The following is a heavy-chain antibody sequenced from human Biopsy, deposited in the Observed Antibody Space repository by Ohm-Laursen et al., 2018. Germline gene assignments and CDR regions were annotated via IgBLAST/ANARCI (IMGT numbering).Heavy chain of an antibody. D-gene: IGHD5-18*01. J-gene: IGHJ6*02. Sequence: GSLRLSCTASGFTFSTYAMNWVRQAPGQGLEWISYISSTSFATYYADSVKGRFTISRDNSRDTLYLHMGSLRTEDTAVYYCAKDRYNYAPIGGFSMDVWGQGTTVTVSS. CDR2: ISSTSFAT. CDR1: GFTFSTYA. CDR3: AKDRYNYAPIGGFSMDV. V-gene: IGHV3-48*01.